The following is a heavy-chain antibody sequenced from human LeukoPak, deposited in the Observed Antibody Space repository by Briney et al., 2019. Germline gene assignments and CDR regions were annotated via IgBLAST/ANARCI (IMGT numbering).Heavy chain of an antibody. V-gene: IGHV4-59*01. CDR2: IYYSGNT. J-gene: IGHJ4*02. CDR3: ARYAYGSGPFDY. Sequence: SETLSLTCTVSGGSISNYYWSWIRQPPGKGLEWIGYIYYSGNTNYNPSLKSRVTISVDTSKNQFSLQLNSVTAADTAVYYCARYAYGSGPFDYWGQGTLITVSS. CDR1: GGSISNYY. D-gene: IGHD6-19*01.